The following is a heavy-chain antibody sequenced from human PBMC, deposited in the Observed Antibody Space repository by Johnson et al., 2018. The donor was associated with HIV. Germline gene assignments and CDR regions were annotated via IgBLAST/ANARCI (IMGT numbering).Heavy chain of an antibody. D-gene: IGHD1-26*01. CDR1: GFIFSRYD. Sequence: VQLVESGGGLVQPGGSLRLSCAASGFIFSRYDMHWVRQVTGKGLEWVSAIGTTDDTYYPASVKGRFTISRDNAKNSLYLQMNSLSAEDTAFYYCARDQGLGGTYSYAFDIWGQGTVVTVSS. V-gene: IGHV3-13*01. CDR2: IGTTDDT. CDR3: ARDQGLGGTYSYAFDI. J-gene: IGHJ3*02.